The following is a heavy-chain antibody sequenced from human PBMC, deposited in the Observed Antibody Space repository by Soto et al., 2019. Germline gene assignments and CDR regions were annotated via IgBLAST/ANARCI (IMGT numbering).Heavy chain of an antibody. V-gene: IGHV3-23*01. Sequence: EVQLLESGGGLVQTGGSLRLSCAASGFTFSSYAMSWVRQAPGKGLEWVSAISGSGGSTYYADSVKGRFTISRDNSKNTLYLQMNSLRAEDTAVYYCAKDMVRGVIPTRYYYYYYGMDVWGQGTTVTVSS. CDR3: AKDMVRGVIPTRYYYYYYGMDV. J-gene: IGHJ6*02. CDR1: GFTFSSYA. CDR2: ISGSGGST. D-gene: IGHD3-10*01.